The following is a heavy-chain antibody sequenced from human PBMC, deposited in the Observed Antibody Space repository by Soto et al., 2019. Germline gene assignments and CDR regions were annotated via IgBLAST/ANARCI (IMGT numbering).Heavy chain of an antibody. D-gene: IGHD2-15*01. CDR1: GYTFTGYY. V-gene: IGHV1-2*04. CDR3: ARDPDCSGGSCYWFDP. CDR2: INPNSGGT. Sequence: QVQLVQSGAEVKKPGASVKVSCKASGYTFTGYYMHWVRQAPGQGLERMGWINPNSGGTNYAQKFQDWVTMNRATSISTAYMELSRLRSDDTAVYYCARDPDCSGGSCYWFDPWGQGTLVTVSS. J-gene: IGHJ5*02.